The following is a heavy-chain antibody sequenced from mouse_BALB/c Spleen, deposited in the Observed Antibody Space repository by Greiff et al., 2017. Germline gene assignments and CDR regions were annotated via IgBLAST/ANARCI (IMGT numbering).Heavy chain of an antibody. Sequence: EVMLVESGAELVKPGASVKLSCTASGFNIKDTYMHWVKQRPEQGLEWIGRIDPANGNTKYDPKFQGKATITADTSSNTAYLQLSSLTSEDTAVYYCARRNLGYAMDYWGQGTSVTVSS. J-gene: IGHJ4*01. CDR1: GFNIKDTY. V-gene: IGHV14-3*02. CDR2: IDPANGNT. CDR3: ARRNLGYAMDY.